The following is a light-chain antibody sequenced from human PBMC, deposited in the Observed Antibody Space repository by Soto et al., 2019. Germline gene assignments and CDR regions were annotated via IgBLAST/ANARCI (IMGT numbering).Light chain of an antibody. V-gene: IGKV4-1*01. CDR3: QQRSNWPLT. CDR1: QSVLYSSNNKNY. J-gene: IGKJ5*01. Sequence: DSVRTQSPDYLAVSLGERATINCKCSQSVLYSSNNKNYLAWYQQKPGQPPKLLIYCASTRESGVPDRFSASGSGTDFTLTISSLEPEDFAVYYCQQRSNWPLTFGQGTRLEIK. CDR2: CAS.